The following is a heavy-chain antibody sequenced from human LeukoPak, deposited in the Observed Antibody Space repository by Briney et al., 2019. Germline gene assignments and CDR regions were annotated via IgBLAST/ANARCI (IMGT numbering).Heavy chain of an antibody. Sequence: ASVKVSCKASGYTFTGYYMHWVRQAPGQGLEWMGGIIPIFGTANYAQKFQGRVTITADESTSTAYMELSSLRSEDTAVYYCARATSIESPVYFDYWGQGTLVTVSS. D-gene: IGHD2-2*01. CDR3: ARATSIESPVYFDY. V-gene: IGHV1-69*13. J-gene: IGHJ4*02. CDR1: GYTFTGYY. CDR2: IIPIFGTA.